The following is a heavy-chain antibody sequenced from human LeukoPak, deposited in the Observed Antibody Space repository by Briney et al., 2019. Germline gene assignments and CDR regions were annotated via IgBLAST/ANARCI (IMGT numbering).Heavy chain of an antibody. D-gene: IGHD6-19*01. Sequence: GGSLRLSCAASGFTFSSYWMSWVRQAPGKGLEWVANIKQDGSEKYYVDSVKGRFTISRDNAKNSPYLQMNSLRAEDTAVYYCARDGYSSGWHYGMDVWGQGTTVTVSS. V-gene: IGHV3-7*01. CDR1: GFTFSSYW. CDR2: IKQDGSEK. CDR3: ARDGYSSGWHYGMDV. J-gene: IGHJ6*02.